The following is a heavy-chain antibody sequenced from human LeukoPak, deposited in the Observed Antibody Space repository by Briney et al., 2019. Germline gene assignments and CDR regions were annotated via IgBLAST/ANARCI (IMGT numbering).Heavy chain of an antibody. D-gene: IGHD2-15*01. CDR2: LYYSGST. CDR1: GGSVSSSFDY. J-gene: IGHJ4*02. Sequence: SETLSLTCTVSGGSVSSSFDYWGWIRQPPGKGLEWIGSLYYSGSTHYNPSRKSRVTMSVDTSKNQFSLDLSSVTAADTAVFFCASAATFSVDYWGQGTLVTVSA. CDR3: ASAATFSVDY. V-gene: IGHV4-39*01.